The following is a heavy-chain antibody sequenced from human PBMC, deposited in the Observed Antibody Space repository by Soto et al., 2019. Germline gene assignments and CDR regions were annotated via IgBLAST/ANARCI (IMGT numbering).Heavy chain of an antibody. D-gene: IGHD3-22*01. CDR2: IIPIFGTA. V-gene: IGHV1-69*13. Sequence: SVKVSCKASGGTFSSYAISWVRQAPGQGLEWMGGIIPIFGTANYAQKFQGRVTITADESTSTAYMELSSLRSEDTAVYYCARRYYYDSSGYPYYYYYGMDVWGQGTTVTGLL. CDR3: ARRYYYDSSGYPYYYYYGMDV. J-gene: IGHJ6*02. CDR1: GGTFSSYA.